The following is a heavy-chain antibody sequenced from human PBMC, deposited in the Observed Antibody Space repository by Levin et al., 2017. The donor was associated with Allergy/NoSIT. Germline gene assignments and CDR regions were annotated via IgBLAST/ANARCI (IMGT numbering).Heavy chain of an antibody. J-gene: IGHJ4*02. D-gene: IGHD5-18*01. CDR2: INHSGST. V-gene: IGHV4-34*01. CDR1: GGSFSGYY. Sequence: PSETLSLTCAVYGGSFSGYYWSWIRQPPGKGLEWIGEINHSGSTNYNPSLKSRVTISVDTSKNQFSLKLSSVTAADTAVYYCARGSPSGIQLWSPPDYWGQGTLVTVSS. CDR3: ARGSPSGIQLWSPPDY.